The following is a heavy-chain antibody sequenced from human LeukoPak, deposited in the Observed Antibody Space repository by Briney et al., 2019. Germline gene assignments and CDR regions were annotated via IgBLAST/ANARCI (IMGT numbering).Heavy chain of an antibody. D-gene: IGHD4-17*01. V-gene: IGHV3-21*01. Sequence: PGGSLRLSCAASGFTFSSYSMNWVRQAPGKGLEWVSSISSSSSYIYYADSVKGRFTISRDNAKNSLYLQTNSLRAEDTAVYYCARDLETTVTTSVGYWGQGTLVTVSS. CDR2: ISSSSSYI. CDR3: ARDLETTVTTSVGY. J-gene: IGHJ4*02. CDR1: GFTFSSYS.